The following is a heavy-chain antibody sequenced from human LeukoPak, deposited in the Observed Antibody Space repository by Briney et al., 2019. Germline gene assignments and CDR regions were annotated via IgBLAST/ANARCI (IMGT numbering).Heavy chain of an antibody. D-gene: IGHD2-15*01. CDR1: GFTFSSYG. J-gene: IGHJ4*02. Sequence: GGSLRLSCVASGFTFSSYGMHWLRQAPGKGLEWVVLISYDGSNTYYADSVKGRFTVSRDNSNNTLYLQMSSLRGEDTAVYYCAKGRTTICYSSLDSWGQGTLLTVSS. CDR2: ISYDGSNT. CDR3: AKGRTTICYSSLDS. V-gene: IGHV3-30*18.